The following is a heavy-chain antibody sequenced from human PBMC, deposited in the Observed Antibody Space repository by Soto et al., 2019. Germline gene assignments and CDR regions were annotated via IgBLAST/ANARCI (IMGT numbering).Heavy chain of an antibody. CDR3: AKDRRAGGNYGFYSDF. V-gene: IGHV3-23*01. CDR2: SSATGAGT. J-gene: IGHJ4*02. Sequence: AGSLRLSCAASRFTFSSYGMTWVRQAPGKGLEWVSFSSATGAGTYFADSVKGRFTISRDNSKNTLYLQMSSLRADDTAVYYCAKDRRAGGNYGFYSDFWGQGALVTVSS. D-gene: IGHD1-7*01. CDR1: RFTFSSYG.